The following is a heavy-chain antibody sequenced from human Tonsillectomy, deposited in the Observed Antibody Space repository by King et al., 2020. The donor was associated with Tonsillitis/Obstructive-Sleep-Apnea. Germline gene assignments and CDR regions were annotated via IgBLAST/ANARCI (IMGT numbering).Heavy chain of an antibody. J-gene: IGHJ4*02. Sequence: QLVQSGGGVVQPGRSLRLSCAASGFTFSSYAMHWVRQAPGKGLEWVVVISYDGSIKYYADSVKGRFTTSRDNSKNTLYLQMNSLRPEDTALYYCAREGGRSCGWYGDYFDYWGQGTLVTVSS. CDR3: AREGGRSCGWYGDYFDY. V-gene: IGHV3-30*04. D-gene: IGHD6-19*01. CDR1: GFTFSSYA. CDR2: ISYDGSIK.